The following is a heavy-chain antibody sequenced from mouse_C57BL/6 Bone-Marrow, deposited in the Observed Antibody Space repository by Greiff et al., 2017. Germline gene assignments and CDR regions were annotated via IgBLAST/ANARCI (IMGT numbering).Heavy chain of an antibody. J-gene: IGHJ3*01. CDR1: GYTFTDYY. D-gene: IGHD1-1*01. CDR3: ARADYYGSSY. Sequence: VQLQQSGPVLVKPGASVKMSCKASGYTFTDYYMNWVKQSHGKSLEWIGGINPYNGGTSYNQKFKGKATLTVDKSSSTAYMELNSLTSEDAAVYYCARADYYGSSYWGQGTLVTVSA. CDR2: INPYNGGT. V-gene: IGHV1-19*01.